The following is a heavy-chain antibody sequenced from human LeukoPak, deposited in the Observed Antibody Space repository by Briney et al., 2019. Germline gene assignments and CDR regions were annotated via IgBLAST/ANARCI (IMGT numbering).Heavy chain of an antibody. CDR3: ARGPYYFDY. V-gene: IGHV3-11*04. Sequence: GGSLRLSCAVSGFTFSDYYMNWIRQAPGKGLEWVSYISSSGITISYANSVKGRFTISRDNSKNTLYLQMGSLRAEDMAVYYCARGPYYFDYWGQGTLVTVSS. J-gene: IGHJ4*02. CDR2: ISSSGITI. CDR1: GFTFSDYY.